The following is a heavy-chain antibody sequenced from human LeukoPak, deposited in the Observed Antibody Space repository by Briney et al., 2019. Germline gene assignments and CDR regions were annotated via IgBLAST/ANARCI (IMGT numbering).Heavy chain of an antibody. CDR1: GYSISSGYY. J-gene: IGHJ3*02. Sequence: TSETLSLTCTVSGYSISSGYYWGWIRQPPGKGLEWIGSTYHSGSTYYNPSLKSRVTISVDTSKNQFSLKLSSVTAADTAVYYCAREDDILTAYVDAFDIWGQGTVVAVSS. CDR2: TYHSGST. V-gene: IGHV4-38-2*02. CDR3: AREDDILTAYVDAFDI. D-gene: IGHD3-9*01.